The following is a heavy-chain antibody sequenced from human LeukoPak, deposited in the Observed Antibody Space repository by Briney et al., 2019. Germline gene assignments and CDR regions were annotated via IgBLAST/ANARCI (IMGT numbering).Heavy chain of an antibody. CDR2: IYTSGST. Sequence: SQTLSLTCTVSGGSISSGSYYWSWIRQPAGKGLEWIGRIYTSGSTNYNPSLKSRVTISVATSKNQFSLKLSSVTAADMAVYYCASDDFWSGLVWGQGTTVTVSS. D-gene: IGHD3-3*01. CDR1: GGSISSGSYY. J-gene: IGHJ6*02. CDR3: ASDDFWSGLV. V-gene: IGHV4-61*02.